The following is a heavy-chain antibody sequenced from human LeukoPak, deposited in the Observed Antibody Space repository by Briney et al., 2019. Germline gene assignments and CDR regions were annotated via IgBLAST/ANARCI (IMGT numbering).Heavy chain of an antibody. V-gene: IGHV3-66*04. Sequence: GGSLRLSCAASGFTFSSNYMSWVRQAPGKGLEWVSVIYSGGSTYYADSVKGRFTISRDNSKNTLYLQMNSLRAEDTAVYYCARRAVAGQGGNFDYWGQGTLVTVSS. J-gene: IGHJ4*02. CDR2: IYSGGST. D-gene: IGHD6-19*01. CDR3: ARRAVAGQGGNFDY. CDR1: GFTFSSNY.